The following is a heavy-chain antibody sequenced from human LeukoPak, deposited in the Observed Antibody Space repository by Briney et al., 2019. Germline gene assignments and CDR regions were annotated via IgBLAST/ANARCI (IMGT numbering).Heavy chain of an antibody. Sequence: SSETLSLTCTVPGGSISSYYWSWIRQPPGKGLEWIGYIYYSGSTNYNPSLKSRVTISVDTSKNQFSLKLSSVTAADTAVYYCARSGSSWCPWSLDYWGQGTLVTVSS. CDR2: IYYSGST. CDR3: ARSGSSWCPWSLDY. J-gene: IGHJ4*02. V-gene: IGHV4-59*01. CDR1: GGSISSYY. D-gene: IGHD6-13*01.